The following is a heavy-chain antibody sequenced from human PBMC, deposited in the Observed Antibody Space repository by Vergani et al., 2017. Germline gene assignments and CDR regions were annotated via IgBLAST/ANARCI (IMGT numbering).Heavy chain of an antibody. CDR1: GGSISSYY. V-gene: IGHV4-59*01. CDR2: IYYSGST. Sequence: QVQLQESGPGLVKPSETLSLTCTVSGGSISSYYWSWIRQPPGKGLEWIGYIYYSGSTNYNPSLKRRVTISVDTSKNQFSLKLSSVTAAATAVYYCARGKVWFGELSPXFDYWGQGTLVTVSS. D-gene: IGHD3-10*01. CDR3: ARGKVWFGELSPXFDY. J-gene: IGHJ4*02.